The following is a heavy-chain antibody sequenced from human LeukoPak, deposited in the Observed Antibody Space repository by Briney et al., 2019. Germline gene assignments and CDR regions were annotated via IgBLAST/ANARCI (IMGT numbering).Heavy chain of an antibody. J-gene: IGHJ4*02. V-gene: IGHV4-34*01. CDR3: AKDYYYGSGSYYNPYYFVY. CDR2: INHSGST. D-gene: IGHD3-10*01. Sequence: PSETLSLTCAVYGGSFSGYYWSWIRQPPGKGLEWIGEINHSGSTNYNPSLKSRVTISVDTSKNQFSLKLSSVTAADTAVYYCAKDYYYGSGSYYNPYYFVYWGQGTLVTVSS. CDR1: GGSFSGYY.